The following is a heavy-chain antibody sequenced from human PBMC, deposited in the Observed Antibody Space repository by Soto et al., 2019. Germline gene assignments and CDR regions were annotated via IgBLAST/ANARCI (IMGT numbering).Heavy chain of an antibody. CDR2: IYPGDSDT. CDR1: GYSFTSYW. J-gene: IGHJ6*02. CDR3: ARGATPNYVSGSRTHVYYYYGMDV. Sequence: PGESLKISCKGSGYSFTSYWIGWVRQMPGKGLEWMGIIYPGDSDTRYSPSFQGQVTISADKSISTAYLQWSSLKASDTAMYYCARGATPNYVSGSRTHVYYYYGMDVWGQGTTVTVSS. V-gene: IGHV5-51*01. D-gene: IGHD3-10*01.